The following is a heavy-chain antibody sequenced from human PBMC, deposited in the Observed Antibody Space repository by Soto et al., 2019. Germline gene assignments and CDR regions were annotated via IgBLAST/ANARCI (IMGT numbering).Heavy chain of an antibody. D-gene: IGHD3-22*01. Sequence: PGDSLKISCKGSGYSFAGYWITWVRQKPGKGLAWMGRIDPSDSQTYYSPSFRGHVTISVTKSITTVFLQWSSLRASDTAMYYCARQIYDSDTGPNFQYYFDSWGQGTPVTVSS. V-gene: IGHV5-10-1*01. J-gene: IGHJ4*02. CDR3: ARQIYDSDTGPNFQYYFDS. CDR1: GYSFAGYW. CDR2: IDPSDSQT.